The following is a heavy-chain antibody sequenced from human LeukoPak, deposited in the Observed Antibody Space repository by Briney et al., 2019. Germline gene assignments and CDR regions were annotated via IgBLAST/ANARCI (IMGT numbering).Heavy chain of an antibody. D-gene: IGHD3-10*02. V-gene: IGHV3-33*01. CDR2: IWYDGGNK. CDR1: GFTFSSYG. J-gene: IGHJ4*02. Sequence: PGGSLRLSCAASGFTFSSYGMHWVRQAPGKGLEWVAVIWYDGGNKYYADSVKGRFTISRDNSKNTLYLQMDSLRAEDTVVYYCARDTLFRDFDYWGQGTLVTVSS. CDR3: ARDTLFRDFDY.